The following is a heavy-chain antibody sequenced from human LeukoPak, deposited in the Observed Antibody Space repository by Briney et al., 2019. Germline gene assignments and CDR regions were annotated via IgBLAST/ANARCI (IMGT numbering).Heavy chain of an antibody. J-gene: IGHJ4*02. Sequence: GGSLRLSCAASGFMFSNYWMSWVRQAPGKGLEWVANIKQDGSESRYVDSVKGRFTISRDNAKNSLYLQMNSLRVEDTALYYCARDGSGWSRDYWGQGTLVTVSS. V-gene: IGHV3-7*01. CDR3: ARDGSGWSRDY. CDR2: IKQDGSES. CDR1: GFMFSNYW. D-gene: IGHD6-19*01.